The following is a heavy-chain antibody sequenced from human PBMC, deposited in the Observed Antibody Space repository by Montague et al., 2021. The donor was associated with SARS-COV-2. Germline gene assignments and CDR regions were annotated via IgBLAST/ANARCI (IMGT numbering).Heavy chain of an antibody. V-gene: IGHV4-39*01. CDR2: IYYSGDT. CDR3: VRGGDYTDYGRVDY. D-gene: IGHD4-11*01. Sequence: SETLSLTCSFSGGSISTGGYYWGWIRQPPRKGLEWIGSIYYSGDTYYSPSLKSRVTISVDTSKNQFSLRLSSVTAADTAVYYCVRGGDYTDYGRVDYWGQGTLVIVSS. J-gene: IGHJ4*02. CDR1: GGSISTGGYY.